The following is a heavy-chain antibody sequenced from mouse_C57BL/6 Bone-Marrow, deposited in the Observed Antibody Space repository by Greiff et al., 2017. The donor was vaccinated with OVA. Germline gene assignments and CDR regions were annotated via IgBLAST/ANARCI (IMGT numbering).Heavy chain of an antibody. J-gene: IGHJ3*01. CDR2: ISDGGSYT. Sequence: EVQVVESGGGLVKPGGSLKLSCAASGFTFSSYAMSWVRQTPEKRLEWVATISDGGSYTYYPDHVKGRFTISRDNAKNNLYLQVSHLKSEDTAMYYCAREGYDGYAWCAYWGQGTLVTVSA. CDR3: AREGYDGYAWCAY. V-gene: IGHV5-4*01. CDR1: GFTFSSYA. D-gene: IGHD2-3*01.